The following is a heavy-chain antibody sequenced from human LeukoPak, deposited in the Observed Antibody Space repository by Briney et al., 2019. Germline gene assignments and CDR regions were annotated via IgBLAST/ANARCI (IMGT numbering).Heavy chain of an antibody. CDR1: GYSISSGYY. D-gene: IGHD3-3*01. Sequence: PSETLSLTCAVSGYSISSGYYWGWIRQPPGKGLEWIGSIYHSGSTYYNPSLKSRVTISVDTSTNQFSLKLSSVTAADTAVYYCARHDFWSGYSINWFDPWGQGTLVTVSS. J-gene: IGHJ5*02. V-gene: IGHV4-38-2*01. CDR3: ARHDFWSGYSINWFDP. CDR2: IYHSGST.